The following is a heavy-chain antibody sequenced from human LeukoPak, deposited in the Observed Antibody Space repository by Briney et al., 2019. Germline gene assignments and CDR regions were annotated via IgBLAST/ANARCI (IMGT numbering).Heavy chain of an antibody. CDR1: GFTFSSYS. CDR3: ASHFWFDP. V-gene: IGHV3-48*01. CDR2: ISSSSSTI. Sequence: PGGSLRLSCAASGFTFSSYSMNWVRQAPGKGLEWVSYISSSSSTIYYADSAKGRFTISRDNAKNSLYLQMNSLRAEDTAVYYCASHFWFDPWGQGTLVTVSS. J-gene: IGHJ5*02. D-gene: IGHD3-3*02.